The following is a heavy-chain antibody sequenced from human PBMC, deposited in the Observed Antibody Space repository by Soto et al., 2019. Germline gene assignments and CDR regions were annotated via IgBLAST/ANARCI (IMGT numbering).Heavy chain of an antibody. CDR1: GYTFTRYG. CDR2: INTYNGNT. Sequence: QVQLVQSGAEVKNPGASVKVSCKASGYTFTRYGIGWARQAPGQGLEWMGWINTYNGNTNYAQNVQGRVTLTTDTSTSTAYMELRGLRSTDTAIYYCAMVDVYVTPSPQDVWGQGTTVIVSS. CDR3: AMVDVYVTPSPQDV. V-gene: IGHV1-18*01. J-gene: IGHJ6*02. D-gene: IGHD3-16*01.